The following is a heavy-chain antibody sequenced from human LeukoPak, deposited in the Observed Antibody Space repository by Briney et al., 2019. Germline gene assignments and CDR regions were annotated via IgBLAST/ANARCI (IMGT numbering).Heavy chain of an antibody. J-gene: IGHJ3*02. CDR2: INHSGST. D-gene: IGHD2-15*01. Sequence: KPSETLSLTCAVYGGSFSGYYWSWIRQPPGKGLEWIGEINHSGSTNYNPSLKSRFTISVATSKHQFSLKLSSVTAADTAVYYCARGLRLLPPRFDIWGQGTMVTVSS. V-gene: IGHV4-34*01. CDR3: ARGLRLLPPRFDI. CDR1: GGSFSGYY.